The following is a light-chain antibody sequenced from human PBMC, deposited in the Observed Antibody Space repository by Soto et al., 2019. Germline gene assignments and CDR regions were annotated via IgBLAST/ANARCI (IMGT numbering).Light chain of an antibody. Sequence: QAVVTQPPSASGSPGQSVTISCTGTSSDVGGYNYVSWYQQHPGKVPKLMVYEVNKRPSGVPDRFSGSKSGNTASLTVSGLQAEDEADYYCTSYAGGNKVFGTGTKLTVL. CDR2: EVN. CDR3: TSYAGGNKV. CDR1: SSDVGGYNY. J-gene: IGLJ1*01. V-gene: IGLV2-8*01.